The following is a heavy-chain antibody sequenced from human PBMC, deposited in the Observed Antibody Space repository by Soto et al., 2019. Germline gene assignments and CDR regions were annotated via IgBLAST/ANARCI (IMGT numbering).Heavy chain of an antibody. Sequence: SETLSLTCTVSGGSVSSGGYYWSWIRQHPGKGLEWIGYIYYSGNTFYNPSLKSRVTISVDTSKNQFSLNLSSVTAADTAVYYCARKKGYSYGPHYFDYWGQGTRVT. J-gene: IGHJ4*02. V-gene: IGHV4-31*03. CDR2: IYYSGNT. CDR3: ARKKGYSYGPHYFDY. D-gene: IGHD5-18*01. CDR1: GGSVSSGGYY.